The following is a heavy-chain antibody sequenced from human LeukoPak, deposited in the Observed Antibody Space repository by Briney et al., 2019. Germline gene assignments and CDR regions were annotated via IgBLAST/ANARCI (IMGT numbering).Heavy chain of an antibody. J-gene: IGHJ4*02. CDR2: SNAGNGNT. V-gene: IGHV1-3*01. Sequence: ASVKLSCKASGFTFTSYAMHWVRQAPGQRLEWMGWSNAGNGNTKYSQKFQGRVTITRDTSASTAYMELSSLRSEDTAVYYCARDVHAYLSNYYDSSGYNYWGQGTLVAVSS. CDR3: ARDVHAYLSNYYDSSGYNY. D-gene: IGHD3-22*01. CDR1: GFTFTSYA.